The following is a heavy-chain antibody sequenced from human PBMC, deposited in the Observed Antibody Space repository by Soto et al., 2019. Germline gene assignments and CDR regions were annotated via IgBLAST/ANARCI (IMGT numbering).Heavy chain of an antibody. CDR1: GFSLNNARMG. Sequence: QVTLKESGPVLVKPTETLTLTCTVSGFSLNNARMGVSWIRQPPGTALEWLAHIFSNDEKSYSTSLKSRLTISKETSKSQVVLTMTNMDPVDTATYYCVRMDRDYYYCGMDVWGQGTTVTVSS. J-gene: IGHJ6*02. V-gene: IGHV2-26*01. CDR3: VRMDRDYYYCGMDV. CDR2: IFSNDEK.